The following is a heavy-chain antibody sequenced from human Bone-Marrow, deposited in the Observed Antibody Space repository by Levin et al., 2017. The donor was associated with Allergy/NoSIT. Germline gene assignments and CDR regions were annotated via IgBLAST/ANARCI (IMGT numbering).Heavy chain of an antibody. CDR2: IYPDESDT. CDR1: GHTSSSYW. Sequence: NLGESLKISCKISGHTSSSYWIGWVRQTPGKGLEWMGIIYPDESDTRYNPSFRGQVTISADKSITTAYIQWSSLKASDTAMYYCASIRDGYNQLWDDAFDMWGQGTMVTVSS. V-gene: IGHV5-51*01. D-gene: IGHD5-24*01. CDR3: ASIRDGYNQLWDDAFDM. J-gene: IGHJ3*02.